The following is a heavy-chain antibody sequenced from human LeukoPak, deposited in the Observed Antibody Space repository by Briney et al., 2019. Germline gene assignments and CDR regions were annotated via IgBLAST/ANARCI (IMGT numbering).Heavy chain of an antibody. V-gene: IGHV1-69*13. J-gene: IGHJ4*02. CDR2: IIPIFGTA. D-gene: IGHD5-12*01. Sequence: PWASVKVSCKASGYTFSGHYLHWVRQAPGQGLEWMGGIIPIFGTANYAQKFQGRVTITADESTSTAYMELSSLRSEDAAVYYCARERKRGGYSGYDPSSFDYWGQGTLVTVSS. CDR3: ARERKRGGYSGYDPSSFDY. CDR1: GYTFSGHY.